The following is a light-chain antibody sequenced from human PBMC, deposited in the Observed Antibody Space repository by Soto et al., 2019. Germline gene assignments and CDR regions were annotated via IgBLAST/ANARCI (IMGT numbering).Light chain of an antibody. CDR3: SSYTGSSTPGV. J-gene: IGLJ2*01. V-gene: IGLV2-14*01. Sequence: QCALTQPASVSGSPGQSITISCTGTSSGVGGYNYVSWYQQHPGKDPKLMIYDVSNRPSGVSNRFPGSKSGNTASLNISGPQAEDEADYYCSSYTGSSTPGVFGGGTKLTVL. CDR2: DVS. CDR1: SSGVGGYNY.